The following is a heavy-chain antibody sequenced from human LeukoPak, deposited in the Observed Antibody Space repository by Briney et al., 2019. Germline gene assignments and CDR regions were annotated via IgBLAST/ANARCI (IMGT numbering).Heavy chain of an antibody. CDR2: INSDGTIT. V-gene: IGHV3-74*01. CDR1: GVTFSSYW. Sequence: HTGGSLRLSCAASGVTFSSYWMHWVRQAPGKGLVWVSRINSDGTITTYADSVKGRFTISRDNAKNTLYLQMNSLRAEDTAMYYCSNIQLGGGQGTLVTVSS. J-gene: IGHJ4*02. D-gene: IGHD1-1*01. CDR3: SNIQLG.